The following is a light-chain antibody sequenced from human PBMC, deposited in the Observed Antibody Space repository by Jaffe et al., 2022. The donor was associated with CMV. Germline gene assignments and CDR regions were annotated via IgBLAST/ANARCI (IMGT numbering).Light chain of an antibody. V-gene: IGLV2-23*01. CDR3: CSYGGSDNYV. CDR1: SSDVGSYNL. CDR2: EAS. Sequence: QSALTQPASVSGSPGQSITISCTGSSSDVGSYNLVSWFQQHPGKAPKLIIYEASMRPSEVSIRFSGSKSGNTASLTISGLQAEDQADYYCCSYGGSDNYVFGTGTKVTVL. J-gene: IGLJ1*01.